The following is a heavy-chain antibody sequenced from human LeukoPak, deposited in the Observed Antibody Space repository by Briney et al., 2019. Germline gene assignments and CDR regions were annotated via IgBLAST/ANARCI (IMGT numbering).Heavy chain of an antibody. CDR2: IIPIFSTG. CDR1: GDTFNNYA. J-gene: IGHJ3*02. CDR3: ASADETRGYLAAFDI. Sequence: ASVKVSCKASGDTFNNYAISWVRQAPGQGLEWMGEIIPIFSTGNYAQKSQGRVTITADESTSTAYMELSSLRSEDTAIYYCASADETRGYLAAFDIWGQGTMVTVSS. V-gene: IGHV1-69*13. D-gene: IGHD5-18*01.